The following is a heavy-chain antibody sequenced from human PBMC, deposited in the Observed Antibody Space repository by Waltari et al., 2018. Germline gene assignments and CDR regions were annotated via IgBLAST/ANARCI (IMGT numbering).Heavy chain of an antibody. D-gene: IGHD3-3*01. CDR3: ARGGTWNGYPRGWLDP. V-gene: IGHV1-2*02. CDR1: GYTFTDYY. Sequence: QGQLVQSGAEVKKPGASVKVSCRTSGYTFTDYYMHWMRQAPGQGLEWMGWINPKSGDIKYAEKFQGRVTMTRDTAINTAYVELTSLTSDDTAEYFCARGGTWNGYPRGWLDPWGQGTLVTVSS. CDR2: INPKSGDI. J-gene: IGHJ5*02.